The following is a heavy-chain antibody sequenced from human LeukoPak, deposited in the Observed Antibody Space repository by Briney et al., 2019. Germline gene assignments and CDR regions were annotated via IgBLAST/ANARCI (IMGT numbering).Heavy chain of an antibody. CDR1: GYSISSGYY. D-gene: IGHD2-21*01. V-gene: IGHV4-38-2*01. CDR2: IYHSGST. J-gene: IGHJ4*02. CDR3: AGYVVVIDY. Sequence: PSETLSLTCAVSGYSISSGYYWGWIRQPPGKGLEWIGSIYHSGSTYYKPSLKSRVTISVDTSKNQFSLKLSSVTAADTAVYYCAGYVVVIDYWGQGTLVTVPS.